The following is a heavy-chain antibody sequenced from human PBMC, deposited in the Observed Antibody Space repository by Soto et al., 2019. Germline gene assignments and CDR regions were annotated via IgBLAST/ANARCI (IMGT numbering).Heavy chain of an antibody. CDR1: GFNFSSYV. CDR3: AKDRSGSGNYYCDY. V-gene: IGHV3-23*01. Sequence: GSLRLSCVGSGFNFSSYVLSWVRQAPGKGLEWVSGISGGGSTKYYADSVKGRFTISRDNSKNTLYLQMDSLRAEDTAVFYCAKDRSGSGNYYCDYWGQGALVTVSS. CDR2: ISGGGSTK. D-gene: IGHD3-10*01. J-gene: IGHJ4*02.